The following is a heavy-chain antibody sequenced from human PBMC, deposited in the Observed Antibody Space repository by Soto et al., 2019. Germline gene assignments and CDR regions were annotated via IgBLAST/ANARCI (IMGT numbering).Heavy chain of an antibody. V-gene: IGHV1-69*12. J-gene: IGHJ6*02. Sequence: QVQLVQSGAEVKKPGSSVKVSCKASGGTFSSYAISWVRQAPGQGLEWMGGIIPIYGTANYAQKFQGRVTITAYDSKGTGYMGLGRLRSEGTAVYYCAGGSNYGYYYCMDVWGQWCTVTVSS. CDR2: IIPIYGTA. D-gene: IGHD4-4*01. CDR1: GGTFSSYA. CDR3: AGGSNYGYYYCMDV.